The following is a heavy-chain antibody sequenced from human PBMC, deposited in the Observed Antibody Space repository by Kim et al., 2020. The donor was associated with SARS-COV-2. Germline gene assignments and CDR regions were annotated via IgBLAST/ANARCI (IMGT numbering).Heavy chain of an antibody. CDR2: VCGGDRGT. Sequence: GGSLRLSCGTAGFTFTDHGMTWVRQAPGKGLEWVSSVCGGDRGTYYADSVKGRFTISRDNSKNTLYLQMSSLRAEDTARYYCAKTRSGSCGGRIDFWGQGTLVTVSS. CDR3: AKTRSGSCGGRIDF. V-gene: IGHV3-23*01. D-gene: IGHD3-10*01. CDR1: GFTFTDHG. J-gene: IGHJ4*02.